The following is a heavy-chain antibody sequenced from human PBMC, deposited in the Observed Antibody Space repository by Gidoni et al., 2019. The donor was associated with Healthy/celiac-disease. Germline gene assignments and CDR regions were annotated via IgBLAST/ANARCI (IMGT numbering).Heavy chain of an antibody. CDR1: VFTVRSNY. Sequence: EVQLVESGGGLVQPWGSLRLSCASSVFTVRSNYMSWVSQAQGKGLEWVSVIYSGGSTYYADSVKGRFTISRHNSKNTLYLQMNSLRAEDTAVYYCASVGGLWFGELRDFDYWGQGTLVTVSS. CDR3: ASVGGLWFGELRDFDY. V-gene: IGHV3-53*04. CDR2: IYSGGST. D-gene: IGHD3-10*01. J-gene: IGHJ4*02.